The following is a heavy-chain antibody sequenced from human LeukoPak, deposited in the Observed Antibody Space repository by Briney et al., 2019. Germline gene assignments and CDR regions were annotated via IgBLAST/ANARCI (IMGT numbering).Heavy chain of an antibody. CDR1: GFTFSSYW. J-gene: IGHJ6*02. CDR3: ARVTVRYYYGMDV. D-gene: IGHD4-17*01. V-gene: IGHV3-7*01. CDR2: IKQDGSEK. Sequence: PGGSLRLSCAASGFTFSSYWMSWVRQAPGKGLEWVANIKQDGSEKYYVDSVKGRFTISRDTAKNSLYLQMNSLRAEDTAVYYCARVTVRYYYGMDVWGQGTTVTVSS.